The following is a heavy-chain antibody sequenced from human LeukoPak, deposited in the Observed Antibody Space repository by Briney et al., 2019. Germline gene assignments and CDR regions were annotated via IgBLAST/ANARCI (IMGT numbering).Heavy chain of an antibody. J-gene: IGHJ4*02. CDR3: AKRTRGYNYGPSDY. D-gene: IGHD5-18*01. V-gene: IGHV3-23*01. CDR2: ISGSGSTT. Sequence: GGSLRLSCAASKFTFSGYAMSWVRQAPGKGLEWVSTISGSGSTTWYTDSVKGRFTISRDNSKNTLYLQMNSLRAEDTAVYYCAKRTRGYNYGPSDYWGQGTLVTVSS. CDR1: KFTFSGYA.